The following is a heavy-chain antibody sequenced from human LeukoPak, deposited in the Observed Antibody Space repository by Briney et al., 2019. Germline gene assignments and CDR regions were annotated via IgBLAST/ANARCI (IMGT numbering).Heavy chain of an antibody. D-gene: IGHD2-2*01. J-gene: IGHJ4*02. CDR2: ITGSGAST. CDR3: ANGYCSSTSCYYL. Sequence: PGASLRLSCAGSGFTFSSYAMTWVRQAPGKGLEWVSLITGSGASTYYADSVKGRFTISRDNSKNTLYLQMNSLRAEDTAVYYCANGYCSSTSCYYLWGQGTLVTVSS. CDR1: GFTFSSYA. V-gene: IGHV3-23*01.